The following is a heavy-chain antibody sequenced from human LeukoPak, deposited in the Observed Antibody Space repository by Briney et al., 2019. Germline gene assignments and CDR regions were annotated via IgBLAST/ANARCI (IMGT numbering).Heavy chain of an antibody. CDR2: MNPNSGNT. CDR3: ARGGYDFWSGYYSQLYNWSDP. CDR1: GYTFTSYD. D-gene: IGHD3-3*01. Sequence: ASVKVSCKASGYTFTSYDINWVRQATGQGLEWMGWMNPNSGNTGYAQKFQGRVTITRNTSISTAYMELSSLRSEDTAVYYCARGGYDFWSGYYSQLYNWSDPWGQGTLVTVSS. V-gene: IGHV1-8*03. J-gene: IGHJ5*02.